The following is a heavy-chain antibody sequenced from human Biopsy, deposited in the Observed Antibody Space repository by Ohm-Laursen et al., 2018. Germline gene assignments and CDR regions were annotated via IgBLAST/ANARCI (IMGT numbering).Heavy chain of an antibody. Sequence: TLSLTWLVSGGSISSYYWSWIRQPPGKGLEWIGYIYYTGSTNYNPSLKSRVTISVDTSMNHLSLRLTSVTAADTAVYYCARHAPSYSGSYWRYFDLWGRGTLVTVSS. J-gene: IGHJ2*01. V-gene: IGHV4-59*08. D-gene: IGHD1-26*01. CDR3: ARHAPSYSGSYWRYFDL. CDR2: IYYTGST. CDR1: GGSISSYY.